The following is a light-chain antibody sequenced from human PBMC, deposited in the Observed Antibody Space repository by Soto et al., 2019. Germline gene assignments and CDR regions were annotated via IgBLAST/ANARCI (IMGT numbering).Light chain of an antibody. V-gene: IGLV2-14*03. Sequence: QSALTQPGSVSGSPGQSSTISCTGTSSDVGGYNYVSWYQHHPGNAPKLMMYDVSNRPSGVSNRFSGSKSGNTSSLTISGLQAEDEADSYCSSYPSSSTLVVFGGGTQLTVL. CDR2: DVS. CDR1: SSDVGGYNY. J-gene: IGLJ2*01. CDR3: SSYPSSSTLVV.